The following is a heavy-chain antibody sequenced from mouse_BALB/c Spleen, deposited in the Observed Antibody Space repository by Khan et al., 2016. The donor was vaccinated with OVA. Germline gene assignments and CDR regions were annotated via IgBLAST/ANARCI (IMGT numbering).Heavy chain of an antibody. CDR3: ASNLTGSFAY. V-gene: IGHV5-6*01. D-gene: IGHD4-1*01. CDR2: ISSGGDYT. J-gene: IGHJ3*01. CDR1: AFTCSANS. Sequence: EVELVESGGDLVKPGGSRKLSGAAPAFTCSANSISWVRPTPDNRLAWVATISSGGDYTYYPDIVKGVFTTSRNNAKTTLYLQMRILQSEDTAMYYGASNLTGSFAYRGQGSRVNVA.